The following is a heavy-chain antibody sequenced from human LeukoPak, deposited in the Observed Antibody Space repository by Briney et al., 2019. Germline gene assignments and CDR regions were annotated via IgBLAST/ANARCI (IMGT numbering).Heavy chain of an antibody. CDR2: IYYSGST. CDR3: ARVLTPTGYPDY. D-gene: IGHD3-9*01. CDR1: GGSFSGYY. J-gene: IGHJ4*02. Sequence: PSETLSLTCAVYGGSFSGYYWSWIRQPPGKGLEWIGYIYYSGSTNYNPSLKSRVTMSVDTSKNQFSLKLSSVTAADTAVYYCARVLTPTGYPDYWGQGTLVTVSS. V-gene: IGHV4-59*01.